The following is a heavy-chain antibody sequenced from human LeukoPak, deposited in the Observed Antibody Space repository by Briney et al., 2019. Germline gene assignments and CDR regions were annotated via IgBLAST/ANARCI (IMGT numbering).Heavy chain of an antibody. Sequence: GASVKVSCKASGYTFTSYAISWVRQAPGQGLEWMGGIIPIFGTANYAQKFQGRVTITTDESTSTAYMELSSLRSEDTAVYYCARAYYYDSSGYLWYFDYWGQGTLVTVSS. CDR1: GYTFTSYA. V-gene: IGHV1-69*05. J-gene: IGHJ4*02. CDR3: ARAYYYDSSGYLWYFDY. D-gene: IGHD3-22*01. CDR2: IIPIFGTA.